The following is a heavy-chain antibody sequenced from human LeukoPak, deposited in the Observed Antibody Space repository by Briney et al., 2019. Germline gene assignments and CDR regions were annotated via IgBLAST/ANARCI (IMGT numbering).Heavy chain of an antibody. J-gene: IGHJ4*02. V-gene: IGHV3-7*01. CDR2: INEDGSAK. CDR3: TGSRRDGNDF. CDR1: GFTFSSSW. Sequence: GGSLRPSCAASGFTFSSSWMSWVRQAPGKGLEWVANINEDGSAKYYVDSVKGRFTISRDNAKRSLDLQVNSLRAEDTAVYYCTGSRRDGNDFWGQGTLVTVSS. D-gene: IGHD5-24*01.